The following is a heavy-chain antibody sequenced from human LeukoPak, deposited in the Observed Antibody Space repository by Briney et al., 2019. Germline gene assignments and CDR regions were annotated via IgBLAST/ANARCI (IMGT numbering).Heavy chain of an antibody. V-gene: IGHV3-23*01. Sequence: GGSLRLTCGASGFTFSSYAMSWVRQAPGKGLEWVSAISGSGGSTYCADSVKGRFTISRDNSKNTLYLQMNSLRAEDTAVYYCAKDPGATTPAGYWGQGTLVTVSS. J-gene: IGHJ4*02. D-gene: IGHD1-26*01. CDR1: GFTFSSYA. CDR2: ISGSGGST. CDR3: AKDPGATTPAGY.